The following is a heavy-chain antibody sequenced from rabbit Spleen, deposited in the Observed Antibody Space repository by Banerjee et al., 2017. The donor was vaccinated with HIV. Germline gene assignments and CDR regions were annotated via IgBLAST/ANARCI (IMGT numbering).Heavy chain of an antibody. J-gene: IGHJ6*01. Sequence: QEQLVESGGGLVKPGASLTLTCIASGVSFSGNSYMCWVRQAPGKGLEWIACIDTGSSGFTYFATWAKGRFTCSKTSSTTVTLQMTRLTAADTATYFCARDTSSSFSSYGMDLWGPGTLVTVS. V-gene: IGHV1S45*01. CDR3: ARDTSSSFSSYGMDL. CDR1: GVSFSGNSY. CDR2: IDTGSSGFT. D-gene: IGHD1-1*01.